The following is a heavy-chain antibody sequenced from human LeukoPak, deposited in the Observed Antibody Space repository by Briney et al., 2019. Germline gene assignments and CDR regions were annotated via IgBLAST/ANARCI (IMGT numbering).Heavy chain of an antibody. D-gene: IGHD2-2*03. CDR3: ARTRSSNGWFDY. CDR1: GFSLSTSGMC. Sequence: SGPTLVNPTQTLTLTCTFSGFSLSTSGMCVSWIRQPPGKALEWLARIDWDDDKFYSTSLKTRLTVSKDTSKNQVVLTMTNMDPVDTATYYCARTRSSNGWFDYWGQGTLVTVSS. V-gene: IGHV2-70*17. CDR2: IDWDDDK. J-gene: IGHJ4*02.